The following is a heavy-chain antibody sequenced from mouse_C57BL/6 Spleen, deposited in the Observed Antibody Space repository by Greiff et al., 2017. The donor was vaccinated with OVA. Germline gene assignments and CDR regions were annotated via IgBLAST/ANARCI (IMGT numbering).Heavy chain of an antibody. J-gene: IGHJ3*01. CDR1: GFTFSSYA. CDR3: ARGESGWFAY. CDR2: ISDGGSYT. V-gene: IGHV5-4*03. Sequence: EVKLVESGGGLVKPGGSLKLSCAASGFTFSSYAMSWVRQTPEKRLEWVATISDGGSYTYYPDNVTGRFTISRDNAKNNLYLQMSHLKSEDTAMYYCARGESGWFAYWGQGTLVTVSA.